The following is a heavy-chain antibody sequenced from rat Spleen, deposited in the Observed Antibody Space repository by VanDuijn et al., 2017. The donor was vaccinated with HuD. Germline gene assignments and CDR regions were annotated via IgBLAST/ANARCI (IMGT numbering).Heavy chain of an antibody. V-gene: IGHV5S10*01. CDR2: IVDDGSNT. CDR3: TTGDYGYTRLFAY. Sequence: EVQLAESGGGLAQPGRSLTLSCSASGFTFSDYTMAWVRQGPKKGLEWVEAIVDDGSNTFYRDSVKGRFTLSRDNAKSTLYLQVDSVRSEDTATYYCTTGDYGYTRLFAYWGQGTLVTVSS. CDR1: GFTFSDYT. D-gene: IGHD1-9*01. J-gene: IGHJ3*01.